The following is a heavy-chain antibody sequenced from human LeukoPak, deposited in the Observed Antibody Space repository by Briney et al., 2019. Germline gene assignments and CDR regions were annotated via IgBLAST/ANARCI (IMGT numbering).Heavy chain of an antibody. D-gene: IGHD5-18*01. J-gene: IGHJ4*02. CDR1: GFTFNSHA. CDR2: INGNGAST. V-gene: IGHV3-23*01. Sequence: SGGPLRLSCAASGFTFNSHAMSWVRQAPGKGLEWVSGINGNGASTYYSDSVKGRFTISRDNSKNTVYLLMSSLRAEDTAVYYCAKDQGYSYYYLDYWGQGTLVTVSS. CDR3: AKDQGYSYYYLDY.